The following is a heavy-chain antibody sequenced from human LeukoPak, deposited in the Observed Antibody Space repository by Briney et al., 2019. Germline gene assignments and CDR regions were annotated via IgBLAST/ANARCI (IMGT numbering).Heavy chain of an antibody. D-gene: IGHD3-16*02. CDR2: ISSSSSYI. CDR1: GFTFSSYS. J-gene: IGHJ5*02. V-gene: IGHV3-21*01. CDR3: ARATGDYVWGSYRPNWFDP. Sequence: KPGGSLRLSCAASGFTFSSYSMNRVRQAPGKGLEWVSSISSSSSYIYYADSVKGRFTISRDNAKNSLYLQMNSLRAEDTAVYYCARATGDYVWGSYRPNWFDPWGQGTLVTVSS.